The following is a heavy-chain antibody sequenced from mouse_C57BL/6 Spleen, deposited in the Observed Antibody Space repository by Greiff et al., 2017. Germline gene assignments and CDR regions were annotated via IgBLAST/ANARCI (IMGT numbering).Heavy chain of an antibody. CDR2: ISSGGSYT. J-gene: IGHJ3*01. CDR3: ARHDDYDVGFAY. CDR1: GFTFSSYG. D-gene: IGHD2-4*01. V-gene: IGHV5-6*01. Sequence: EVQVVESGGDLVKPGGSLKLSCAASGFTFSSYGMSWVRQTPDKRLEWVATISSGGSYTYYPDSVKGRFTISRDNAKNTLYLQMSSLKSEDTAMYYCARHDDYDVGFAYWGQGTLVTVSA.